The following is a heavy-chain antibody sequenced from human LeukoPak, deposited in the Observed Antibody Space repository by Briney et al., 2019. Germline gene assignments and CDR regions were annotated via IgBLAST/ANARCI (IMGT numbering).Heavy chain of an antibody. D-gene: IGHD3-10*01. Sequence: SETLSPTCAVYGGSFSGYYWSSIRQPPGKVLEWIGEINHSGSTNYNPSLKSRVTISVDTSKNQFSLKLSSVTAADTAVYYCARVYGSGSYYNGYYYYYMDVWGKGTTVTISS. CDR3: ARVYGSGSYYNGYYYYYMDV. V-gene: IGHV4-34*01. CDR2: INHSGST. J-gene: IGHJ6*03. CDR1: GGSFSGYY.